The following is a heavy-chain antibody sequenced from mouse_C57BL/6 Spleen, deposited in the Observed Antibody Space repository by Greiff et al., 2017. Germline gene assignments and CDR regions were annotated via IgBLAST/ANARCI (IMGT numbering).Heavy chain of an antibody. CDR3: TRDRDYGSSSYYFDY. CDR1: GFTFSSYA. V-gene: IGHV5-9-1*02. J-gene: IGHJ2*01. Sequence: EVMLVESGEGLVKPGGSLKLSCAASGFTFSSYAMSWVRQTPEKRLEWVAYISSGGDYIYYADTVKGRFTISRDNARNTLYLQMSSLKSEDTAMYYCTRDRDYGSSSYYFDYWGQGTTLTVSS. D-gene: IGHD1-1*01. CDR2: ISSGGDYI.